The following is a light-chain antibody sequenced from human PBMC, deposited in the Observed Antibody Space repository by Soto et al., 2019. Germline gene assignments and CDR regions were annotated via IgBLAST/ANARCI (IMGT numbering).Light chain of an antibody. J-gene: IGKJ1*01. Sequence: DIQMTQAPSTLSAPVGDRVTITCRASQTINAWLAWYQQKPGKAPRLLIYDVSTLGSGVPSRFSGSASGTEFTLTISKLEFDDFATYYCQQYHRYSTFGQGTKVDIK. CDR2: DVS. V-gene: IGKV1-5*01. CDR1: QTINAW. CDR3: QQYHRYST.